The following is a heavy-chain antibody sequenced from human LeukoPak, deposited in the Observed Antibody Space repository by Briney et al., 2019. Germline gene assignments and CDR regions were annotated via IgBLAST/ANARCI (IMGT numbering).Heavy chain of an antibody. J-gene: IGHJ4*02. CDR1: GFTFSSYA. Sequence: GGSLRLSCAASGFTFSSYAMHWVRQAPGKGLEWVAVISYDGSNKYYADSVKGRFTISRDNSKNTLYLQMNSLRAEDTAVYYCARAPPLRGYSYGYLGSLEEWGQGTLVTVSS. CDR2: ISYDGSNK. CDR3: ARAPPLRGYSYGYLGSLEE. V-gene: IGHV3-30-3*01. D-gene: IGHD5-18*01.